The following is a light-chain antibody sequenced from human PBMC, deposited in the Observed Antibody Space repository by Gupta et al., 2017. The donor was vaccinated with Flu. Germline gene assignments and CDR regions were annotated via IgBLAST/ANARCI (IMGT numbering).Light chain of an antibody. CDR2: IND. CDR3: ATGDASVSGWV. J-gene: IGLJ3*02. CDR1: RSNIGNNP. Sequence: QPVLTQPHSASATPRQRITITCSGRRSNIGNNPVSWYQHFPGAAPKVLILINDQRPSGVPDRFSGSKSGTSASLAISGLQSEDEADYYCATGDASVSGWVFGGGTRLT. V-gene: IGLV1-44*01.